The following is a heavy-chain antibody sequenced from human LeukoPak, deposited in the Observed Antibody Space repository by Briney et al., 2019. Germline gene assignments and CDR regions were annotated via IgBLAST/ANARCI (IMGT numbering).Heavy chain of an antibody. CDR2: VYISGST. CDR1: GGSISSYY. Sequence: SETLSLTCTVSGGSISSYYWSWIRQPAGKGLEWIGRVYISGSTNYNPSLKSRVTISVDTSKNHFSLKLTSVTAADTAVYYCARGLEWGDGFDIWGQGTMVTVSP. CDR3: ARGLEWGDGFDI. J-gene: IGHJ3*02. V-gene: IGHV4-4*07. D-gene: IGHD1-1*01.